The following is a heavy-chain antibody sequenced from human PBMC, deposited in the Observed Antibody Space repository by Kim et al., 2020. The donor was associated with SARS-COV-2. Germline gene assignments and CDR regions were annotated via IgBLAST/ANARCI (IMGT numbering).Heavy chain of an antibody. D-gene: IGHD6-13*01. CDR3: ARGIAALDY. Sequence: SETLSLTCTVSGGSISSYYWSWIRQRPGKGLEWIGYIYYSGSTNYNPSLKSRVTISVDTSKNLFSLKLSSVTAADTAVYYCARGIAALDYWGQGTLVTVSS. J-gene: IGHJ4*02. CDR1: GGSISSYY. CDR2: IYYSGST. V-gene: IGHV4-59*13.